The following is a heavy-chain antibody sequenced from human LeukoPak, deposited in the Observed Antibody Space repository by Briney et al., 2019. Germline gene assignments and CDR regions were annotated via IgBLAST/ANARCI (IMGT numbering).Heavy chain of an antibody. Sequence: PSETLSLTCTVSGGSISSSSYYWGWIRQPPGKGLEWIGSIYYSGSTYYNPSLKSRVTISVDTSKNQFSLKLSSVTAADTAVYYCARGPFDSSGFDYWGQGTLVTASS. J-gene: IGHJ4*02. V-gene: IGHV4-39*07. CDR1: GGSISSSSYY. D-gene: IGHD6-19*01. CDR2: IYYSGST. CDR3: ARGPFDSSGFDY.